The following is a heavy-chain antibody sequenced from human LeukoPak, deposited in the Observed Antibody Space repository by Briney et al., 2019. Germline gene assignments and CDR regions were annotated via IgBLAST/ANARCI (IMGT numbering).Heavy chain of an antibody. Sequence: GGSLRLSCAASGFTFSSYWMHWVRQAPGMGLVWVSRINSDGSSTSYADSVKGRFTISRDNAKNTLYLQMNSLRAEDTAVYYCARDRAVGSYSVGYYYYGMDVWGQGTTVTVSS. J-gene: IGHJ6*02. CDR2: INSDGSST. CDR3: ARDRAVGSYSVGYYYYGMDV. D-gene: IGHD1-26*01. V-gene: IGHV3-74*01. CDR1: GFTFSSYW.